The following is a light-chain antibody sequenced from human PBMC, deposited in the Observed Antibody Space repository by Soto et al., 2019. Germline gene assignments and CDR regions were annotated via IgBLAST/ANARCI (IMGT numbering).Light chain of an antibody. V-gene: IGKV1-27*01. J-gene: IGKJ3*01. Sequence: DIQMTQSPSSLSASVGDRVTITCRASQDIRDYLVWYQQRPGKVPSLLIYAASTLQSGVPSRFSGSGFGTDVTLTISSLQSEDVATYYCQKYGGAPYTFGPGTKVYLK. CDR2: AAS. CDR3: QKYGGAPYT. CDR1: QDIRDY.